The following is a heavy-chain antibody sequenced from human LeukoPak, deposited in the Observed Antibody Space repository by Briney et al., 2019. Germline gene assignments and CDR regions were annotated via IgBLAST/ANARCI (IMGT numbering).Heavy chain of an antibody. CDR3: ARDSRPIFGGFDP. Sequence: PGGSLRLSCAASGFTFSSYAMHWVRQAPGKGLEWVAVISYDGSNKYYADSVKGRFTISRDNSKNTLYLQMNSLRAEDTAVYYCARDSRPIFGGFDPWGQGTLVTVSS. CDR1: GFTFSSYA. J-gene: IGHJ5*02. D-gene: IGHD3-3*01. V-gene: IGHV3-30-3*01. CDR2: ISYDGSNK.